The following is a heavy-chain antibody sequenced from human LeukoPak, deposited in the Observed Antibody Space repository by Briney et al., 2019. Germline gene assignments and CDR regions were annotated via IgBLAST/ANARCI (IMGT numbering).Heavy chain of an antibody. CDR2: IIPIFGTA. CDR1: GGTFSSYA. CDR3: ARGLYEFCSGGSCYSYYFDY. V-gene: IGHV1-69*13. D-gene: IGHD2-15*01. Sequence: SVKVSCKASGGTFSSYAISWVRQAPGQGLEWMGGIIPIFGTANYAQKFQGRVTITADESTSTAYMELSSLRSEDTAVYYCARGLYEFCSGGSCYSYYFDYWGQGTLVTVSS. J-gene: IGHJ4*02.